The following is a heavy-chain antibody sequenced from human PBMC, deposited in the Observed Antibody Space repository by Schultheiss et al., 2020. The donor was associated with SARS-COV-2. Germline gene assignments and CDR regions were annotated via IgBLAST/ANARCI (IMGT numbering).Heavy chain of an antibody. Sequence: SETLSLTCTVSGGSISSYYWSWIRQPPGKGLEWIGYIYYSGSSSYNPSLKSRVTISVDKSKNQFSLKLSSVTAADTAVYYCASVSLHRALDYWGQGTLVTVSS. D-gene: IGHD3-10*01. CDR2: IYYSGSS. CDR1: GGSISSYY. CDR3: ASVSLHRALDY. V-gene: IGHV4-59*12. J-gene: IGHJ4*02.